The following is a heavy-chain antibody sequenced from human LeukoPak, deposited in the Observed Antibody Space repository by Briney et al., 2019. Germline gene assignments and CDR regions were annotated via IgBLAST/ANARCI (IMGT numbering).Heavy chain of an antibody. CDR3: ASGRTYRQPFDS. Sequence: SETLSLTCAVTGGSVSGSGYAWNWFRQPPEKGLEWIAYIFHSGSTSSNPSLKSRVTISLDRSKNHFPLNLTSVTAADTAVYYCASGRTYRQPFDSWGQGALVTVSS. CDR2: IFHSGST. J-gene: IGHJ4*02. D-gene: IGHD3-16*02. CDR1: GGSVSGSGYA. V-gene: IGHV4-30-2*01.